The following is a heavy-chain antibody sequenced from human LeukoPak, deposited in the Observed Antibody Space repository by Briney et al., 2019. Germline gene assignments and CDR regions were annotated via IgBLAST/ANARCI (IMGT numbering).Heavy chain of an antibody. Sequence: GGSLRLSCAASGFTFSSYGMHWVRQAPGKGLEWVAVISYDGSNKYYADSVKGRFTISRDNSKKTLNLQMNSLRAEDTAVYYCAKDREYSSSPDYYYYGMDVWGKGTTVTVSS. V-gene: IGHV3-30*18. CDR2: ISYDGSNK. CDR3: AKDREYSSSPDYYYYGMDV. D-gene: IGHD6-13*01. CDR1: GFTFSSYG. J-gene: IGHJ6*04.